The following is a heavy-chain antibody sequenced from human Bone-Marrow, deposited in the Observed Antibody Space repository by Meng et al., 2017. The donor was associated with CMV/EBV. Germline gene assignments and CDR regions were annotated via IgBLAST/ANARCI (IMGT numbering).Heavy chain of an antibody. CDR3: ARDRRITGNYFDY. CDR1: GFTFSDYW. V-gene: IGHV3-7*01. Sequence: GGSLRLSCATSGFTFSDYWMTWVRQVPGRGLEWVATIKQDGSEKDYGDSVKGRFTISRDNAKNSLYLQMNSLRAEDTAVYYCARDRRITGNYFDYWGQGTLVTVSS. J-gene: IGHJ4*02. CDR2: IKQDGSEK. D-gene: IGHD3-3*01.